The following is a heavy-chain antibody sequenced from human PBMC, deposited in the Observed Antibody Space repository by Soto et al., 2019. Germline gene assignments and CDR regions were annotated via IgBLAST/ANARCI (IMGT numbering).Heavy chain of an antibody. CDR1: GSSISSVY. V-gene: IGHV4-59*01. J-gene: IGHJ4*02. Sequence: SETLSHTCTVFGSSISSVYWSWIRQPPGKGLDWIRYIYQRGSTNYNPSVKSRLTISVDTSKNLFSLELSSVTAADTAVYYCARVSPRVGHNFYFLDYWGQGTLVTVS. CDR2: IYQRGST. D-gene: IGHD3-9*01. CDR3: ARVSPRVGHNFYFLDY.